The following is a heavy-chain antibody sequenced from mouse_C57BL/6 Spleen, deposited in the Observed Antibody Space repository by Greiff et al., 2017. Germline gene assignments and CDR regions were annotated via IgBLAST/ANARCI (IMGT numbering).Heavy chain of an antibody. J-gene: IGHJ4*01. D-gene: IGHD2-2*01. CDR1: GFTFTDYY. CDR3: ARCPYGYVYAMDY. Sequence: EVMLVESGGGLVQPGGSLSLSCAASGFTFTDYYMSWVRQPPGKALEWLGFIRNKANGYTTEYSASVKGRFTISRDNSQSILYLQMNALRAEDSATYYCARCPYGYVYAMDYWGQGTSVTVSS. V-gene: IGHV7-3*01. CDR2: IRNKANGYTT.